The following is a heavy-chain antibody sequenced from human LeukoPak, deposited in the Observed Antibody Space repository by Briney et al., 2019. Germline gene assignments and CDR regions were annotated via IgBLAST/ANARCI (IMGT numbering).Heavy chain of an antibody. CDR3: ARGPPPDFDF. CDR2: IYYSGTT. Sequence: PSETLSLTCTVSGGSITSGSYYWGWIRQPPGKGLEWIGNIYYSGTTYYSPSLKSRVTFSIDTSKNRFSLKLSSVTAADTAVYYCARGPPPDFDFWGRGTLVTVSS. CDR1: GGSITSGSYY. J-gene: IGHJ4*02. V-gene: IGHV4-39*07.